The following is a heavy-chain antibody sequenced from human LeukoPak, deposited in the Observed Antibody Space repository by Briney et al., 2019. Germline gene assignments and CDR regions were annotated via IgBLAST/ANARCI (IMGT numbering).Heavy chain of an antibody. CDR2: IYYTGST. CDR3: ARRGGSGRAFDY. D-gene: IGHD1-26*01. J-gene: IGHJ4*02. Sequence: XETLSLTCSVSGASISGGTYYWGWIRQPPGTGLEWIGSIYYTGSTYDNPSLKSRVTISVDTSKNQFSLKLSSVTAADTAVYYCARRGGSGRAFDYWGQGTLVTVSS. CDR1: GASISGGTYY. V-gene: IGHV4-39*01.